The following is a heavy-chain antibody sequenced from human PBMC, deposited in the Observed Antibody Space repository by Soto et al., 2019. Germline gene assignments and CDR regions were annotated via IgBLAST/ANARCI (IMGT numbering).Heavy chain of an antibody. Sequence: PSDTLALTCTFSGVSISSSSYYWGWILQPPGKVLEWIGSIYYSWSTYYNPSLKSRVTISVDTSKNQFSLKLSSVTAADTAVYYCARDPYYYGSGRTPSDYWGQGTLVTVSS. D-gene: IGHD3-10*01. CDR3: ARDPYYYGSGRTPSDY. CDR1: GVSISSSSYY. V-gene: IGHV4-39*02. CDR2: IYYSWST. J-gene: IGHJ4*02.